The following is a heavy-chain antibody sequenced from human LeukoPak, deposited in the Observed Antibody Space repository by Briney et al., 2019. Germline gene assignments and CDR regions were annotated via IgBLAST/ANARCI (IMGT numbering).Heavy chain of an antibody. J-gene: IGHJ3*02. CDR3: ARVRRYDSSGDDAFDI. V-gene: IGHV4-59*01. CDR2: IYYSGST. Sequence: PSETLSLTCTVSGGSISSYYWSWIRQPPGEGLEWIGYIYYSGSTNYNPSLKSRVTISVDTSKNQFSLKLSSVTAADTAVYYCARVRRYDSSGDDAFDIWGQGTMVTVPS. CDR1: GGSISSYY. D-gene: IGHD3-22*01.